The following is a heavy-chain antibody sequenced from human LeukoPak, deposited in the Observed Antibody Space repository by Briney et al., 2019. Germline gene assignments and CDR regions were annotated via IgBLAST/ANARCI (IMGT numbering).Heavy chain of an antibody. V-gene: IGHV3-30*04. CDR3: ARASNYYDSSGYTGYYFDY. CDR2: ISYDGSNK. J-gene: IGHJ4*02. CDR1: GFTFSSYA. D-gene: IGHD3-22*01. Sequence: GGSLRLSCAASGFTFSSYAMHWVRQAPGKGLGWVAVISYDGSNKYYADSVKGRFTISRDNSKNTLYLQMNSLRAEDTAVYYCARASNYYDSSGYTGYYFDYWGQGTLVTVSS.